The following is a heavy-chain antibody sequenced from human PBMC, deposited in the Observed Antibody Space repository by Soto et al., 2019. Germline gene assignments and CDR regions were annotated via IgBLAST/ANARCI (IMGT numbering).Heavy chain of an antibody. Sequence: GGSLRLSCAASGFTFSSYAMSRVRQAPGKGLDWVSAITGTGGTPSYADHVTGRFNISRDNSKNKLYMQMNRLRAEDTAVYYCAKDPPSTYYFDYWGQGTLVTVSS. CDR1: GFTFSSYA. J-gene: IGHJ4*02. V-gene: IGHV3-23*01. CDR2: ITGTGGTP. CDR3: AKDPPSTYYFDY.